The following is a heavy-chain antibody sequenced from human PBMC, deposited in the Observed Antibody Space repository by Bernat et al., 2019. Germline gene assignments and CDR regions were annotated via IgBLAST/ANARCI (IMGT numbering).Heavy chain of an antibody. CDR3: VRGQCRVNSAFDI. Sequence: EVQLVESGGGLVQPGGSLRLSCSASGFTFSSYAMHWVRQAPGKGLEYVSAISSNGGSTYYADSVKGRFTISRDNSKNTLYLQMSSLRAEDTAVYYCVRGQCRVNSAFDIWGQGTMVTVSS. D-gene: IGHD3-10*01. V-gene: IGHV3-64D*06. CDR1: GFTFSSYA. CDR2: ISSNGGST. J-gene: IGHJ3*02.